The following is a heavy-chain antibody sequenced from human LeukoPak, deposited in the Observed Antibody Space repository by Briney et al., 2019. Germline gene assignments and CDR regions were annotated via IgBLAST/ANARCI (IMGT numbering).Heavy chain of an antibody. J-gene: IGHJ3*02. Sequence: PSETLSLTSTVSGGSISSYYWSWIRQPPGKGLEWIGYIYYSGSTNYNPSLKSRVTISVDTSKNQFSLKLSSVTAADTAVYYCARAVRGVEAFDIWGQGTMVTVSS. CDR1: GGSISSYY. CDR3: ARAVRGVEAFDI. CDR2: IYYSGST. D-gene: IGHD3-10*01. V-gene: IGHV4-59*01.